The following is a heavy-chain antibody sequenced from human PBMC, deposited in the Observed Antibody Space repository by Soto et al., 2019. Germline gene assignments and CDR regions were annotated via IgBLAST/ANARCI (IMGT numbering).Heavy chain of an antibody. Sequence: QMQLQESGPGLVKPSETLSLTCTVSGGSISSSSYYWGWIRQPPGQGLEWLGTIYSLGNTYYNPSLKSRVTISVDKSKSQLFLKLSSVTAPYTAVYYCARQIYVSSGYYYAYWGQGTLVTVSS. D-gene: IGHD3-22*01. CDR2: IYSLGNT. J-gene: IGHJ4*02. V-gene: IGHV4-39*01. CDR1: GGSISSSSYY. CDR3: ARQIYVSSGYYYAY.